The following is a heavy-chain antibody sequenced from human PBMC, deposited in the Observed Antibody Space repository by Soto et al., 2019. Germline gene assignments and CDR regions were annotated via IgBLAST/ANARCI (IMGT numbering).Heavy chain of an antibody. CDR1: GFALTPYW. J-gene: IGHJ3*02. D-gene: IGHD1-26*01. CDR2: IQDDGREM. Sequence: SLRLSCESSGFALTPYWMQWVRQAPGKGLEWVASIQDDGREMFYVDSVRGRFTISRDNAKNLLYLQMNSLRAEDTAVYYCARALPGGRLDAFDIWGQGTMVTVSS. CDR3: ARALPGGRLDAFDI. V-gene: IGHV3-7*03.